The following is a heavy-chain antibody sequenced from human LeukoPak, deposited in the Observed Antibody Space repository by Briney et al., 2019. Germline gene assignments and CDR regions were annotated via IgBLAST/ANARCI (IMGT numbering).Heavy chain of an antibody. CDR1: GGSFSGYY. CDR2: INHSGST. D-gene: IGHD1-26*01. CDR3: ARRGRSGSYYSSFDY. V-gene: IGHV4-34*01. J-gene: IGHJ4*02. Sequence: PSETLSLTCAVYGGSFSGYYWSWIRQPPGRGLEWIGEINHSGSTNYNPSLKSRVTISVDTSKNQFSLKLSSVTAADTAVYYCARRGRSGSYYSSFDYWGQGTLVTVSS.